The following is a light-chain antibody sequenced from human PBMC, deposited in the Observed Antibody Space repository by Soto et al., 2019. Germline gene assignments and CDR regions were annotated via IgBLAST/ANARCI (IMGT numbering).Light chain of an antibody. J-gene: IGLJ1*01. V-gene: IGLV2-14*01. Sequence: HSALTQPASVSGSPGQSITLSCTGTSSDVGGYNYVSWYQQHPGKAPKLMIYEVSNRPSGVSDRFSGSKSGNTASLTISGLQAEDEADYYCSSYTSSSTLNVFGTGTKVTVL. CDR3: SSYTSSSTLNV. CDR2: EVS. CDR1: SSDVGGYNY.